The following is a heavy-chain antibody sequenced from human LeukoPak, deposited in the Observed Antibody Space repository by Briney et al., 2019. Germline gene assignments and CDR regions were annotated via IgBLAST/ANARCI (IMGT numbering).Heavy chain of an antibody. CDR1: GGSISSSNYY. D-gene: IGHD3-22*01. V-gene: IGHV4-39*07. Sequence: PSETLSLTCTVSGGSISSSNYYWGWIRQPPGKGLEWIGTIYYSGSTYYNPSLKSRVTISVDTSKNQFSLNLSSVTAADTAVYYCARAGYFDYYDSSGRPSGFDPWGQGTLVTVSS. CDR3: ARAGYFDYYDSSGRPSGFDP. CDR2: IYYSGST. J-gene: IGHJ5*02.